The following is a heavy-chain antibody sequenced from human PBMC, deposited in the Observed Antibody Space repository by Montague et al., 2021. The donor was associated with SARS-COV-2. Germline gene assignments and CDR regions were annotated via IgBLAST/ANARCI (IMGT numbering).Heavy chain of an antibody. V-gene: IGHV4-34*01. J-gene: IGHJ3*01. CDR1: SGSFSDYY. D-gene: IGHD3-3*01. CDR2: INHTGSA. CDR3: ARGRVTISGVLTFIPAAGPLDV. Sequence: SETLSLTCAVYSGSFSDYYWTWVRQPPGKGLEWIGEINHTGSASYNPSLKSRVTLSKDTSKNQFSLKLQSLTAADTAVYYCARGRVTISGVLTFIPAAGPLDVWGQGTLVTVSS.